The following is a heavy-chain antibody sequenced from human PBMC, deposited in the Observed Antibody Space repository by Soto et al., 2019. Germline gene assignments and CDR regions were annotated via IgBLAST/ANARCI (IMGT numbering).Heavy chain of an antibody. CDR3: ARDGITYGPAPVIYFDL. J-gene: IGHJ4*02. V-gene: IGHV1-3*01. CDR2: IHAGNGST. CDR1: GYTFNIFA. D-gene: IGHD3-10*01. Sequence: QVHLVQSGAEVKKPGASVKVSCQASGYTFNIFAMHWVRQAPGQRLEWMGWIHAGNGSTKYSQKFQGRITITRDSSAFTTYLELSSLRSEDTGVYYCARDGITYGPAPVIYFDLWGQGTLVAVPS.